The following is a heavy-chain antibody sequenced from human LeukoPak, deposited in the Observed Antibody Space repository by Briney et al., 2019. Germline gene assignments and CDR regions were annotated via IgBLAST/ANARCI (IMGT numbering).Heavy chain of an antibody. Sequence: SETLSLTCAVYGGSFSGYYWSWIRQPPGKGLEWIGEINHSGSTNYNPSLKSRVTISVDTSENQFSLKLSSVTAADTAVYYCARGHYGVVTYFDYWGQGTLVTVSS. CDR3: ARGHYGVVTYFDY. CDR2: INHSGST. J-gene: IGHJ4*02. V-gene: IGHV4-34*01. CDR1: GGSFSGYY. D-gene: IGHD4-23*01.